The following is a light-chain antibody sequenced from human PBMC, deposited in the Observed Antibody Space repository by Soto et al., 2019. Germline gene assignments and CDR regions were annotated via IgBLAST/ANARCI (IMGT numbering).Light chain of an antibody. Sequence: EIVMTQSPATLSVSPGERATLSCRASQSISGNLAWYQQKPGQAPRLLIYGASTRATGIPARFSGSGSGTEFTLTISSLQSEDFAVYYCQQYNIWPRTFGQGTKVEIK. CDR3: QQYNIWPRT. J-gene: IGKJ1*01. CDR1: QSISGN. V-gene: IGKV3-15*01. CDR2: GAS.